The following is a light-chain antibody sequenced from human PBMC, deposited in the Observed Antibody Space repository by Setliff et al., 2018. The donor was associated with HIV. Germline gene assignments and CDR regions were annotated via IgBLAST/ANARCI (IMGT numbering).Light chain of an antibody. V-gene: IGLV2-14*01. CDR2: EVS. Sequence: QSVLTQPASVSGSPGQSITISCTGTSSDVGGYNYVSWYQQHPGKAPKLIIYEVSNRPSGVSNRFSGSTSGNTASLTISGLQAEDEADYYCSSFTGSSTPYVFGTGTKVTVL. CDR1: SSDVGGYNY. J-gene: IGLJ1*01. CDR3: SSFTGSSTPYV.